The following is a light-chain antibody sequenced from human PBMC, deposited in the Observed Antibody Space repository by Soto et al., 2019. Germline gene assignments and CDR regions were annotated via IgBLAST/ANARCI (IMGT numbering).Light chain of an antibody. CDR2: EVS. J-gene: IGLJ3*02. CDR1: SSDVGGYKY. V-gene: IGLV2-14*01. CDR3: SSHAGSNNLV. Sequence: QSVLTQPASVSGSPGQSITISCTGTSSDVGGYKYVSWYQQHPGKAPKLMIYEVSNRPSGVSNRFSGSKSGNTASLTVSGLQAEDEADYYCSSHAGSNNLVFGGGTQLTVL.